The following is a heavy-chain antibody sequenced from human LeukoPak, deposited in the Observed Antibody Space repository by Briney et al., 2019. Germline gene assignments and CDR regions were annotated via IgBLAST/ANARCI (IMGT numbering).Heavy chain of an antibody. CDR2: IIPIFGTA. V-gene: IGHV1-69*13. J-gene: IGHJ6*02. D-gene: IGHD6-6*01. Sequence: SVKVSCTASGGTFSSYAISWVRQAPGQGLEWMGGIIPIFGTADYAQKFQGRVTITADESTNTAYMELSSLRSEDTAVYYCARLPLRSIAVGYYGMDVWGQGTTVTVSS. CDR1: GGTFSSYA. CDR3: ARLPLRSIAVGYYGMDV.